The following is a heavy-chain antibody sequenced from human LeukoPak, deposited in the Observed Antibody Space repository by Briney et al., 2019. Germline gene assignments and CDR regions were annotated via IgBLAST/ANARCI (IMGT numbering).Heavy chain of an antibody. Sequence: SQTLSLTCAISGDIVSSDSTAWNWIRQSPSRGLEWLGRTYYRSKWYNDYAVSVRSRITINSDTSKNQFSLQLNSVTPEDTAVYYCARDTIVGANSFDYWGQGTLVTVSS. V-gene: IGHV6-1*01. J-gene: IGHJ4*02. CDR3: ARDTIVGANSFDY. CDR1: GDIVSSDSTA. D-gene: IGHD1-26*01. CDR2: TYYRSKWYN.